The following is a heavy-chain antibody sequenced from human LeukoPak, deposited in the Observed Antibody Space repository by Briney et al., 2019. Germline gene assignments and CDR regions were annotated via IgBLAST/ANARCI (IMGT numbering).Heavy chain of an antibody. J-gene: IGHJ4*02. D-gene: IGHD3-22*01. CDR1: GGSISSSSYY. CDR2: IYYSGST. CDR3: ARQPDSSGYPLDY. V-gene: IGHV4-61*05. Sequence: SETLSLTCAVSGGSISSSSYYWGWIRQPPGKGLEWIGYIYYSGSTNYNPSLKSRVTISVDTSKNQFSLKLSSVTAADTAVYYCARQPDSSGYPLDYWGQGTLVTVSS.